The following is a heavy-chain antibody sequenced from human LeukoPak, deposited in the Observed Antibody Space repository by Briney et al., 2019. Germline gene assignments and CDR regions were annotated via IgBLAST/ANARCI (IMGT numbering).Heavy chain of an antibody. V-gene: IGHV3-33*01. D-gene: IGHD3-10*01. CDR2: IWYDGSNK. Sequence: PGRSLRLSCAASGFTFSSYGMHWVRQAPGKGLEWVAVIWYDGSNKYYADSVKGRFTISRDNSKNTLYLQMNSLRAEDTAVYYCARGARGGLRAGWYFDLWGRGTLVTVSS. J-gene: IGHJ2*01. CDR1: GFTFSSYG. CDR3: ARGARGGLRAGWYFDL.